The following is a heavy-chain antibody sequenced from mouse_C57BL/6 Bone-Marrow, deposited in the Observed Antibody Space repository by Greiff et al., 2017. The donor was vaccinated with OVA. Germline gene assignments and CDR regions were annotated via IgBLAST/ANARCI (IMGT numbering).Heavy chain of an antibody. Sequence: QVQLQQSGAELVKPGASVKISCKASGYAFSSYWMNWVKQRPGKGLEWIRQIYPGDGDTNYNGKFKGKATLTADKSSSTAYMQLSSLTSEDSAVYFCARWGFYYYGYFDVWGTGTTVTVSS. V-gene: IGHV1-80*01. CDR2: IYPGDGDT. J-gene: IGHJ1*03. D-gene: IGHD1-1*01. CDR1: GYAFSSYW. CDR3: ARWGFYYYGYFDV.